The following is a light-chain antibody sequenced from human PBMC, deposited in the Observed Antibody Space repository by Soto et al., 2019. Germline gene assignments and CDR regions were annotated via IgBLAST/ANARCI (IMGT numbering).Light chain of an antibody. CDR1: SSNIGAGYD. J-gene: IGLJ3*02. V-gene: IGLV1-40*01. CDR3: QSYDSSLIEV. CDR2: GNS. Sequence: QSVLTQPPSVPGAPGQRVTISCTGSSSNIGAGYDVHWYQQLPGTAPKLLIYGNSNRPSGVPDRFSGSKSGTSASLAITGLQAEDEADYYCQSYDSSLIEVFGGGTKLTVL.